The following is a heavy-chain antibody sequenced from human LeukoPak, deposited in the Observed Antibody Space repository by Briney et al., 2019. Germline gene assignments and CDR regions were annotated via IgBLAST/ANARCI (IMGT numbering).Heavy chain of an antibody. CDR1: GYTFTSYD. CDR3: ARGETGTTGDYYYYYYMDV. D-gene: IGHD1-1*01. J-gene: IGHJ6*03. CDR2: ISTYNGNT. V-gene: IGHV1-8*03. Sequence: GASVKVSCKASGYTFTSYDISWVRQAPGQGLEWMGWISTYNGNTNYAQKFQGRVTITRNTSISTAYMELSSLRSEDTAVYYCARGETGTTGDYYYYYYMDVWGKGTTVTVSS.